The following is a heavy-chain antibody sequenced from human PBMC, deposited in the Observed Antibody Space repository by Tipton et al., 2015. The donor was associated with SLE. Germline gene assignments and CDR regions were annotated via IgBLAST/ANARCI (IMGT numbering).Heavy chain of an antibody. CDR3: ALAYNWYKWFDP. J-gene: IGHJ5*02. V-gene: IGHV1-69-2*01. Sequence: QSGPEVKKPGATVKISCKVSGYTFTDYYIHWVQQAPGKGLEWMGVVDPEDGETIYAEKFQGRVTIIADTSTDTAYMELSSLRSEDTAVYYCALAYNWYKWFDPWGQGTLVTVSS. CDR2: VDPEDGET. D-gene: IGHD1-1*01. CDR1: GYTFTDYY.